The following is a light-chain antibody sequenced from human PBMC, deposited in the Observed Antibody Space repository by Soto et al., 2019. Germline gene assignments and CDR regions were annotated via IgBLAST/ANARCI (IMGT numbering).Light chain of an antibody. J-gene: IGKJ3*01. V-gene: IGKV3-20*01. CDR2: GAS. CDR1: QSVSSNY. CDR3: QQYGSSPPLFT. Sequence: EIVLTQSPGTLSLSPGERATLSCRASQSVSSNYLAWYQQKPGQAPRLLIYGASSRVTGIPDRFSGSGSGTDFTLTISRLAPEDCAVYYCQQYGSSPPLFTFGPGNKVDF.